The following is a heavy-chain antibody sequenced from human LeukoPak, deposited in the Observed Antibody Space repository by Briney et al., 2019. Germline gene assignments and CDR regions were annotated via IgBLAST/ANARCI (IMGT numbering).Heavy chain of an antibody. CDR1: GYSISSGYY. D-gene: IGHD6-6*01. Sequence: SETLSLTCAVSGYSISSGYYWGWIRQPPGKGLEWIGSIYHSGSTYYNPSLKSRVTISVDTSKNQFSLKLSSVTAADTAVYYCARQAIAARPSWFDPWGQGILVTVSS. V-gene: IGHV4-38-2*01. CDR3: ARQAIAARPSWFDP. CDR2: IYHSGST. J-gene: IGHJ5*02.